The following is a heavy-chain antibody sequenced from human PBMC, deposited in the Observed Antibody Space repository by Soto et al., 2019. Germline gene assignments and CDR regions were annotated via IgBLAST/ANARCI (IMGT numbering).Heavy chain of an antibody. CDR2: ISSSNTTT. CDR3: ARAFRGANDYGDN. D-gene: IGHD3-16*01. CDR1: GFTFSSYS. Sequence: EVQLVESGGGLVQPGGSLRLSCTASGFTFSSYSLNWVRQAPGKGLEWVSYISSSNTTTYYADSVKGRFTISRDNAKNSLYLQMNSLRDEDTAVYFCARAFRGANDYGDNWGQGTLVTVSS. J-gene: IGHJ4*02. V-gene: IGHV3-48*02.